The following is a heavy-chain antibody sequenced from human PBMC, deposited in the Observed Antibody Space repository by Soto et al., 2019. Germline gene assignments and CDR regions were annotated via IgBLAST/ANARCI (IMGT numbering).Heavy chain of an antibody. CDR2: ISGSGGST. CDR1: GFTFSSYA. CDR3: AKDPGIAVAGNGYFDL. D-gene: IGHD6-19*01. V-gene: IGHV3-23*01. Sequence: PGGSLRLSCAASGFTFSSYAMSWVRQAPGKGLEWVSAISGSGGSTYYADSVKGRFTISRDNSKNTLYLQVNSLRAEDTAVYYCAKDPGIAVAGNGYFDLWGRGTLVTVSS. J-gene: IGHJ2*01.